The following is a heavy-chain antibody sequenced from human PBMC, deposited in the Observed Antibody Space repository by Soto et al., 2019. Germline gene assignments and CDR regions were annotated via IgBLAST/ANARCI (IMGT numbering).Heavy chain of an antibody. D-gene: IGHD4-4*01. V-gene: IGHV4-59*01. CDR2: IYYSGST. CDR1: GGSISSYY. CDR3: ARDGDGRMTTNPYYYYGMDV. Sequence: SETLSLTCTVSGGSISSYYWSWIRQPPGKVLEWIGYIYYSGSTNYKSSLKSRVTISVDTSKNQFSLKLTSVTAADTAVYYCARDGDGRMTTNPYYYYGMDVRGPGTTVTVSS. J-gene: IGHJ6*02.